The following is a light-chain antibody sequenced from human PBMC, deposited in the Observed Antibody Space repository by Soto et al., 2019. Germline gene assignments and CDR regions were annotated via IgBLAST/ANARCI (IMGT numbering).Light chain of an antibody. CDR3: ATWDDSLNGLI. CDR1: SSNIKTNG. J-gene: IGLJ2*01. Sequence: QSVLTQPPSASGTPGQRVTISCSRGSSNIKTNGVSWYQQVPGAAPKLLIYSNNQRPSGAPDRFTGSKSGTSASLAIAGLQSEDEATYHCATWDDSLNGLIFGGGTKLTVL. V-gene: IGLV1-44*01. CDR2: SNN.